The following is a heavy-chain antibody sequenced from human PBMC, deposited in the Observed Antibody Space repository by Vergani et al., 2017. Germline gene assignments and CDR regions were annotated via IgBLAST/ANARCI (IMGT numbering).Heavy chain of an antibody. Sequence: QVQLQESGPGLVKPSQTLSLTCSVSGDSISSGVYYWNWIRQHPGKGLEWIGYIYSTGSTHHNQSLRRRINMSVDTSKNQFSLKLSSVTAADTAVYYCARENSYGDFSYYFDCGGQGTLVTVSS. J-gene: IGHJ4*02. CDR1: GDSISSGVYY. CDR2: IYSTGST. CDR3: ARENSYGDFSYYFDC. V-gene: IGHV4-31*03. D-gene: IGHD4-17*01.